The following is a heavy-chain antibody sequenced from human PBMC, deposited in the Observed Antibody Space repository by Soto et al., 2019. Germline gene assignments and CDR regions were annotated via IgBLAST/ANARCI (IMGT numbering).Heavy chain of an antibody. J-gene: IGHJ4*02. CDR2: ISYDGSNK. Sequence: GGSLRLSCAASGFTFSSYAMHWVRQAPGKGLEWVAVISYDGSNKYYADSVKGRFTISRDNSKNTLYLQMNSLRAEDTAVYYCARDLSGGYAFDYWGKGTLVTVSS. CDR3: ARDLSGGYAFDY. D-gene: IGHD3-10*01. CDR1: GFTFSSYA. V-gene: IGHV3-30*04.